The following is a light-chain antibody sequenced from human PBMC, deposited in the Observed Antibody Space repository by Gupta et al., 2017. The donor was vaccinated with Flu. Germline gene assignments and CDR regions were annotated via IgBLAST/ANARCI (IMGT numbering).Light chain of an antibody. J-gene: IGKJ4*01. V-gene: IGKV1-9*01. Sequence: DINLTQSPSFLSASVGDRVTITCRASQDIGSFLAWYQEKPGKAPKLLIYAASTLQSGVPSRFSGSGSGTEFTLTIRSLQPEDFATYYCQQIKSYPLTFGGGTKVEIK. CDR2: AAS. CDR1: QDIGSF. CDR3: QQIKSYPLT.